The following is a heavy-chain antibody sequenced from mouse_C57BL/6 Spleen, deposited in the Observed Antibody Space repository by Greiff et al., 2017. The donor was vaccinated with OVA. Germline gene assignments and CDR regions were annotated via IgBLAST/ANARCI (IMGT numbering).Heavy chain of an antibody. V-gene: IGHV14-1*01. J-gene: IGHJ4*01. Sequence: EVKLMESGAELVRPGASVKLSCTASGFNIKDYCMHWVKQRPEQGLEWIGRIDPEDGDTEYAPKFQGKATMTADTSSNTAYLQLSSLTSEDTAVYYCTTERPSYAMDYWGQGTSVTVSS. CDR3: TTERPSYAMDY. CDR2: IDPEDGDT. CDR1: GFNIKDYC.